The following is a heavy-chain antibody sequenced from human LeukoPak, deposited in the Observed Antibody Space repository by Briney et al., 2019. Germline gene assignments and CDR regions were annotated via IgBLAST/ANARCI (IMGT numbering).Heavy chain of an antibody. J-gene: IGHJ4*02. D-gene: IGHD6-19*01. Sequence: SETLSLTCTVSGGSISSYYWSWIRQPPGKGLEWIGYIYYSGSTNYNPSLKSRVTISVDTSKSQFSLKLSSVTAADTAVYYCARHYSYSSGWYDYWGQGTLVTVSS. V-gene: IGHV4-59*01. CDR1: GGSISSYY. CDR3: ARHYSYSSGWYDY. CDR2: IYYSGST.